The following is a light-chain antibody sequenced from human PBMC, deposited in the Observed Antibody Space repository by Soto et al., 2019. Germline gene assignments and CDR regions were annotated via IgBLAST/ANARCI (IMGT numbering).Light chain of an antibody. V-gene: IGKV3-15*01. CDR1: QSVSSN. Sequence: EIVMTQSPATLSVSPGERATLSCRASQSVSSNLAWYQQKPGQAPRLLIYGASTRATGIPARFSGSGSGTAFTLTISSLQSEDFAVYYCQQYNNWPPRGTFGQGTKVEIK. J-gene: IGKJ1*01. CDR3: QQYNNWPPRGT. CDR2: GAS.